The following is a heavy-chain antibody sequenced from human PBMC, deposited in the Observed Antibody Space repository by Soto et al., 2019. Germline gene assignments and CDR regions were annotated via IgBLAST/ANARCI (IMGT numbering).Heavy chain of an antibody. Sequence: ASVKVSCKASGYTFTSYGISWVRQAPGQGLEWMGWISAYNGNTNYAQKLQGRVTMTTDTSTSTAYMELRSLRSDDTAVYYCARVPEIYRNGEDWYFDLWGRGTLVTVSS. CDR1: GYTFTSYG. CDR3: ARVPEIYRNGEDWYFDL. V-gene: IGHV1-18*01. J-gene: IGHJ2*01. D-gene: IGHD4-4*01. CDR2: ISAYNGNT.